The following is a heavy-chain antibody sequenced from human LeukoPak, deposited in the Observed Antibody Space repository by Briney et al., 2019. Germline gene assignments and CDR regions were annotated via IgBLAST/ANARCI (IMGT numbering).Heavy chain of an antibody. D-gene: IGHD3-10*01. CDR2: ISYDGSNK. Sequence: PGRSLRLSCAASGFTFSIYAMHWVRQAPGKGLEWVAVISYDGSNKYYADSVKGRFTISRDNSKNTLYLQMKSLRAEDTAVYYCARESQAYYYGSGCTNYWGQGTLVTVSS. J-gene: IGHJ4*02. CDR1: GFTFSIYA. CDR3: ARESQAYYYGSGCTNY. V-gene: IGHV3-30*04.